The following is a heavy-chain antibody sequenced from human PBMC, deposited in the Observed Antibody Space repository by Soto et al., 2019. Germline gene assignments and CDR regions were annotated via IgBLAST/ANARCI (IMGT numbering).Heavy chain of an antibody. Sequence: SETLSLTCAVYGGSFSGYYWSWIRQPPGKGLEWIGEINHSGSTNYNPSLKSRVTISVDTSKNQFSLKLSSVTAADTAVYYCASLRQPWLWGWAQGTLVTVSS. J-gene: IGHJ4*02. CDR1: GGSFSGYY. V-gene: IGHV4-34*01. D-gene: IGHD5-18*01. CDR2: INHSGST. CDR3: ASLRQPWLWG.